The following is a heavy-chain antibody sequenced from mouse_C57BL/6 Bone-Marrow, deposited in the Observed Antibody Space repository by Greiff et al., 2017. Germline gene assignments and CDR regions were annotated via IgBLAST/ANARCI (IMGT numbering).Heavy chain of an antibody. CDR3: TPIYYGAMDY. Sequence: VQLKESGAELVRPGASVKLSCTASGFNIKDDYMHWVKQRPEQGLEWIGWIDPENGDTEYASKFQGKATITADTSSNTAYLQLSSLTSEDTAVSYCTPIYYGAMDYWGQGTTVTVSS. CDR1: GFNIKDDY. J-gene: IGHJ4*01. V-gene: IGHV14-4*01. CDR2: IDPENGDT. D-gene: IGHD2-1*01.